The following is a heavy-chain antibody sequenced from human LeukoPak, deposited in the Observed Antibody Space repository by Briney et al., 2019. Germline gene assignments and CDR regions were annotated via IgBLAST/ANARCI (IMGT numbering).Heavy chain of an antibody. J-gene: IGHJ3*02. CDR3: VRDLAYAFDI. CDR1: GFTFSTFS. V-gene: IGHV3-48*01. Sequence: GGSLRLSCSASGFTFSTFSLNWVRQAPGKGLEWLSYIRSSSSIADSVKGRFTIPRDNAKNSLYLQMNSLRAEDTAVYYCVRDLAYAFDIWGQGTMVTVSS. CDR2: IRSSSSI.